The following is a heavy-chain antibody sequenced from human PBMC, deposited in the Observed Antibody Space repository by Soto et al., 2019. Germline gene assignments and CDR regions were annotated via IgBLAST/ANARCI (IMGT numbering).Heavy chain of an antibody. CDR3: ARDGAVAGTRGSWFDP. J-gene: IGHJ5*02. CDR2: INAGNGNT. D-gene: IGHD6-13*01. V-gene: IGHV1-3*01. CDR1: GYTFTTYA. Sequence: ASVKVSCKASGYTFTTYAIHWVRQAPGQRPEWMGWINAGNGNTKYSQKFQGRVTITRDTSAITAYMELSSLRSEDTAVYYCARDGAVAGTRGSWFDPWGQGTLVTVSS.